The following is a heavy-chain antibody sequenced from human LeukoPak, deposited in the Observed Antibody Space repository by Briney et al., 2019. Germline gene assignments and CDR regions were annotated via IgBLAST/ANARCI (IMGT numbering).Heavy chain of an antibody. D-gene: IGHD3-10*01. CDR3: ARDVMVRGVTGY. J-gene: IGHJ4*02. V-gene: IGHV1-18*01. Sequence: ASVKVSCTASGYTFTSFGISWVRQAPGQGLEWMGWISAYNGNTNYAQKLQGRVTMTTDTSTNTAYMELRSLRSDDTAVYYCARDVMVRGVTGYWGQETLVTVSS. CDR2: ISAYNGNT. CDR1: GYTFTSFG.